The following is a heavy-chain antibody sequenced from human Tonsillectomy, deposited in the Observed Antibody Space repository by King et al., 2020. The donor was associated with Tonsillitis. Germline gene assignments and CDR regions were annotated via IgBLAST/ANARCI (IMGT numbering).Heavy chain of an antibody. D-gene: IGHD3-3*01. V-gene: IGHV1-69*01. Sequence: VQLVESGAEVKKPGSSVKVSCKASGGTFSNYGISWVRQAPGQGLEWMGGIIPIFDTVNYAQKFLGRVTITADESTSTAYMELSRLRSDDTAVYYCAREAPGTGGYYGPDYYYYGMDVWGLGTTVTVSS. CDR1: GGTFSNYG. CDR2: IIPIFDTV. J-gene: IGHJ6*02. CDR3: AREAPGTGGYYGPDYYYYGMDV.